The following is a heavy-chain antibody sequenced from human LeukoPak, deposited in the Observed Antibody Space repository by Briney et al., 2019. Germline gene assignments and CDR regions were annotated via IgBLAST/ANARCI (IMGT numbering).Heavy chain of an antibody. D-gene: IGHD2-15*01. CDR2: IKQDGSEK. Sequence: QSGGSLRLSCAASGFTFSSYWMSWVRQAPGKGLEWVANIKQDGSEKYYVDSVKGRFTISRDNAKNSLYLQMNSLRAEDTAVYYCASTIDSEDLDYWGQGTLVTVSS. CDR1: GFTFSSYW. V-gene: IGHV3-7*01. J-gene: IGHJ4*02. CDR3: ASTIDSEDLDY.